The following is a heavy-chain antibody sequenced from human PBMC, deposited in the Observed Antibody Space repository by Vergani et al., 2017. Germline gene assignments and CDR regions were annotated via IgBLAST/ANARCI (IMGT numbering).Heavy chain of an antibody. J-gene: IGHJ6*03. Sequence: QVQLVESGGGVVQPGRSLRLSCAASGFTFSSYGMHWVRQAPGKGLEWVAFIRYDGSNKYYADSVKGRFTISRDNSKNTLYLQMNSLRAEDTAVYYCARRIVVVPGWEYMDVWGKGTTVTVSS. CDR1: GFTFSSYG. CDR3: ARRIVVVPGWEYMDV. V-gene: IGHV3-30*02. CDR2: IRYDGSNK. D-gene: IGHD2-2*01.